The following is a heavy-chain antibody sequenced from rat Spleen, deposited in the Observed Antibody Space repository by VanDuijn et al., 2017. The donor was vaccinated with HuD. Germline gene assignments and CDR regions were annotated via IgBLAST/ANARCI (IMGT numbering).Heavy chain of an antibody. CDR3: TRTTYDYFDY. CDR1: GFTFNNYW. J-gene: IGHJ2*01. V-gene: IGHV5-31*01. Sequence: EVQLVESGGGLVQPGRSLKLSCVASGFTFNNYWMTWIRQAPGKGLEWVASITNTGGSTYYPDSVKGRFTISRDNAQNTLYLQMNSLRSEDTATYYCTRTTYDYFDYWGQGVMVTVSS. CDR2: ITNTGGST. D-gene: IGHD2-1*01.